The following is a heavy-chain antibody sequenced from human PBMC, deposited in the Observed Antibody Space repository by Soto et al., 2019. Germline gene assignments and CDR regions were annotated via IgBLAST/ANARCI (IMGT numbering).Heavy chain of an antibody. Sequence: SETLSLTCAVYGGSFSGYYWSWIRQPPGKGLEWIGEINHSGSTNYNLSLKSRVTISVDTSKNQFSLKLSSVTAADTAVYYCARYDFWSGYAIDYWGQGTLVTVSS. CDR3: ARYDFWSGYAIDY. D-gene: IGHD3-3*01. CDR2: INHSGST. CDR1: GGSFSGYY. J-gene: IGHJ4*02. V-gene: IGHV4-34*01.